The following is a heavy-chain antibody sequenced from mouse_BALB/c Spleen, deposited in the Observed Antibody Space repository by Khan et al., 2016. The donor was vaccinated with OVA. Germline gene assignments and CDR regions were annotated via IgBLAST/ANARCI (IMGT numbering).Heavy chain of an antibody. CDR1: GYSITTDYA. CDR3: ARVYGGDCDY. CDR2: ISYSGNT. D-gene: IGHD1-1*01. V-gene: IGHV3-2*02. J-gene: IGHJ2*01. Sequence: EVQLVESGPGLVKPSQSLSLTCTVTGYSITTDYAWNWIRQFPGNKLEWMGFISYSGNTKYNPSLKSRISITRDTSKNQFFLQLKSVTTEDTARYYCARVYGGDCDYWGQGTTLTVSA.